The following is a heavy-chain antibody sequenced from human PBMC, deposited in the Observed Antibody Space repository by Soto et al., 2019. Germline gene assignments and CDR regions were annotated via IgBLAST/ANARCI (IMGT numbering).Heavy chain of an antibody. V-gene: IGHV3-74*01. J-gene: IGHJ4*02. CDR1: GFTFSSYW. CDR3: VRDLGRPGYSSSWYYFDY. D-gene: IGHD6-13*01. Sequence: GGSLRLSCAASGFTFSSYWMHLVRQAPGKGLVWVSHINSDGSSTSYADSVKGRFTISRDNAKNTLYLQMNSLRAEDTAVYYCVRDLGRPGYSSSWYYFDYWGQGTQVTVSS. CDR2: INSDGSST.